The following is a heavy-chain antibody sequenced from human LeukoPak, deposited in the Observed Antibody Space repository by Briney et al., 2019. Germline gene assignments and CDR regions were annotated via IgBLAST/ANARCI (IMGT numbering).Heavy chain of an antibody. CDR1: RGSFSGYY. J-gene: IGHJ4*02. CDR2: INHSGST. CDR3: ARARYDSSGCLDY. D-gene: IGHD3-22*01. V-gene: IGHV4-34*01. Sequence: PSETLSLTCAVYRGSFSGYYWSWIRQPPGKGLEWIGEINHSGSTNYNPSLKGRVTISVDTSKNQFSLKLSSVTAADTAVYYCARARYDSSGCLDYWGQGTLVTVSS.